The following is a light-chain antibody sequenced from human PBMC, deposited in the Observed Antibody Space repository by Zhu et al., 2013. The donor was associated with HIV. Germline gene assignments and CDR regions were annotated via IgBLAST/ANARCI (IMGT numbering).Light chain of an antibody. V-gene: IGKV3-15*01. CDR2: GAS. Sequence: IMTQSPATLSVSPGNRATLSCRASQSVRSNLAWYHQRPGQAPRLLIYGASTRATGVPSRFRGSGSGTEFTLTINSLQPDDFATYYCQQYSSYPWTFGQGTTVEIK. J-gene: IGKJ1*01. CDR3: QQYSSYPWT. CDR1: QSVRSN.